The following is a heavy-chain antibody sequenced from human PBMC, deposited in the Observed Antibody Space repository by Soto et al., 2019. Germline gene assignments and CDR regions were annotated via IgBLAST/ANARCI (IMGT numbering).Heavy chain of an antibody. J-gene: IGHJ5*02. V-gene: IGHV4-59*01. CDR3: ARSAGDFWSGYFDGFDP. CDR1: GGSIRSYY. Sequence: SETLSLTCTVSGGSIRSYYWSWIRQPPGKGLEWIGYIYYSGSTNYNPSLKSRVTISVDTSKNQFSLKLSSVTAADTAVYYCARSAGDFWSGYFDGFDPWGQGTLVTVS. D-gene: IGHD3-3*01. CDR2: IYYSGST.